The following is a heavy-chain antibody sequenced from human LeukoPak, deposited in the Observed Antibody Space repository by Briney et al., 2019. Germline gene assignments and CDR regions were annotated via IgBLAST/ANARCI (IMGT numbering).Heavy chain of an antibody. Sequence: SETLSLTCTVSGGSVSSGSYYWSWIRQPPGKGLEWIGYIYYSGSTNYNPSLKSRVTISVDTSKNQFSLKLSSVSAADTAVYYCARDRDSNYLDWGQGTLVTVSS. V-gene: IGHV4-61*01. J-gene: IGHJ4*02. CDR3: ARDRDSNYLD. D-gene: IGHD4-11*01. CDR2: IYYSGST. CDR1: GGSVSSGSYY.